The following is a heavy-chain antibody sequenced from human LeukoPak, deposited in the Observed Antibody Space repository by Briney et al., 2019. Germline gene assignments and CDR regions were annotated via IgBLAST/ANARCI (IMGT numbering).Heavy chain of an antibody. Sequence: SETLSLTCTVSGGSISSSSYYWGWIRQPPGKGLEWIGSIYYSGSTYYNPSLKSRVTISVDTSKNQFSLKLSSVTAAGTAVYYCARAGTLRDYSYYGMDVWGQGTTVTVSS. D-gene: IGHD4-17*01. V-gene: IGHV4-39*01. J-gene: IGHJ6*02. CDR1: GGSISSSSYY. CDR3: ARAGTLRDYSYYGMDV. CDR2: IYYSGST.